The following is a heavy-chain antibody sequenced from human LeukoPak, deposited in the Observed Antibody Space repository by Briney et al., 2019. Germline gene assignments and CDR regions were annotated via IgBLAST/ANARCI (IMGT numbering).Heavy chain of an antibody. CDR3: ARDKVIRGGSGTALSSYYYYMDV. CDR2: IIPIFGTA. Sequence: SVKVSCKASGGTFSSYAISWVRQAPGQGLEWMGGIIPIFGTANYAQKFQGRVTITADESTSTAYMELSSLRSEDTAVYYCARDKVIRGGSGTALSSYYYYMDVWGKGTTVTVSS. CDR1: GGTFSSYA. D-gene: IGHD1-26*01. V-gene: IGHV1-69*13. J-gene: IGHJ6*03.